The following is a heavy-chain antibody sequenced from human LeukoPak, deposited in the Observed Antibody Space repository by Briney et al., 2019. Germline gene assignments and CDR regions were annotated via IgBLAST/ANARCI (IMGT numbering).Heavy chain of an antibody. J-gene: IGHJ6*02. CDR2: INAGNGNT. CDR1: GYTFTSYA. V-gene: IGHV1-3*01. Sequence: ASVKVSCKASGYTFTSYAMHWVRQAPGQRLEWMGWINAGNGNTKYSQKFQGRVTITGDTSASTAYMELSSLRSEDTAVYYCAVDSSGYYYVGYGMDVWGQGTTVTVSS. D-gene: IGHD3-22*01. CDR3: AVDSSGYYYVGYGMDV.